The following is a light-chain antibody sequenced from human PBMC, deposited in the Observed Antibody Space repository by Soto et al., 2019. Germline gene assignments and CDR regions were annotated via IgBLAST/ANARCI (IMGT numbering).Light chain of an antibody. CDR2: EVT. J-gene: IGLJ7*01. V-gene: IGLV2-8*01. CDR1: SSDVGYYDY. Sequence: QSVLTQPPSASGFPGQSVTISCTGTSSDVGYYDYVSWYQQHPGKAPKLVIYEVTKRPSGVPDRVSASKSGNTASLTVSGLRAEDEADYYCSSYAGSNNFVFGSCTQLTVL. CDR3: SSYAGSNNFV.